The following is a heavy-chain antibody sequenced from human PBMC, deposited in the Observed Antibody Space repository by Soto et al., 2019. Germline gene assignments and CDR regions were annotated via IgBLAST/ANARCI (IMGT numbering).Heavy chain of an antibody. Sequence: PSETLSLTCTVSGASVDSGGYYWSWIRQVPGTGPEWIGYIYFRGSTYYNPSLESRVSISLDTSQNQFSLKLTSVTAADTAVYYCATGKAWEVLLANWGQGTLVTVSS. D-gene: IGHD1-26*01. J-gene: IGHJ1*01. CDR3: ATGKAWEVLLAN. CDR1: GASVDSGGYY. V-gene: IGHV4-31*03. CDR2: IYFRGST.